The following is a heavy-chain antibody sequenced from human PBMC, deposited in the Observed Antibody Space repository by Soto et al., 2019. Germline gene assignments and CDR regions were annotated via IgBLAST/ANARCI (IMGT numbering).Heavy chain of an antibody. CDR2: IYKSGT. CDR3: ARRGFFDF. D-gene: IGHD1-26*01. J-gene: IGHJ4*02. Sequence: QVQLQESGPGLVKPSETLSLTCTVSGESISNYYWSWIRQPPGKGLEWIGYIYKSGTSYNPSLKSRVTISVDTSTNQISLKLNSVTAADTAVYYCARRGFFDFWGQGIPVTVSS. V-gene: IGHV4-59*08. CDR1: GESISNYY.